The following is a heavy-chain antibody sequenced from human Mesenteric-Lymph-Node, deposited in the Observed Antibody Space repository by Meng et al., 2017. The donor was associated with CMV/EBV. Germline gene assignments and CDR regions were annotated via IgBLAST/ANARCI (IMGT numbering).Heavy chain of an antibody. J-gene: IGHJ6*02. CDR1: GGTFSSYA. CDR3: ARRSLPYYYDSSGYYTSYYYYGMDV. D-gene: IGHD3-22*01. CDR2: IIPIFGTA. Sequence: SVKVSCKASGGTFSSYAISWVRQATGQGLEWMGGIIPIFGTANYAQKFQGRVTITTDESTSTAYMELSSLRSEDTAVYYCARRSLPYYYDSSGYYTSYYYYGMDVWGQGTTVTVSS. V-gene: IGHV1-69*05.